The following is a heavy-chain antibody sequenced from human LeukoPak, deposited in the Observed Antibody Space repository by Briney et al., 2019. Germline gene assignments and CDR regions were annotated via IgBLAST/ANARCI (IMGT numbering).Heavy chain of an antibody. CDR2: IKQDGSEK. D-gene: IGHD3-10*01. V-gene: IGHV3-7*01. J-gene: IGHJ4*02. CDR1: GFTFSSYW. CDR3: AIGGRFGLLDY. Sequence: GGSLRLSCAASGFTFSSYWMSWVRQAPGKGLEWVANIKQDGSEKYYVDSVKGRFTISRDNAKNSLYLQMNSLRAEDTAVYYCAIGGRFGLLDYWGQGTLVTASS.